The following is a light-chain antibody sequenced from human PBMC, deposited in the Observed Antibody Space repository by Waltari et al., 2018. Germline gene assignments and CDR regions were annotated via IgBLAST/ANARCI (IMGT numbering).Light chain of an antibody. J-gene: IGKJ3*01. CDR2: TAS. CDR3: QNYNSAPFT. CDR1: QGIGNY. V-gene: IGKV1-27*01. Sequence: DIQMTQSPSSLSASVGDRVTITCRAIQGIGNYLAWYQQKPGTVPKLLIYTASTLQSWVPSRFSGSGSAADFTLTISSLQPEDAATYYCQNYNSAPFTFGPGTRVDIK.